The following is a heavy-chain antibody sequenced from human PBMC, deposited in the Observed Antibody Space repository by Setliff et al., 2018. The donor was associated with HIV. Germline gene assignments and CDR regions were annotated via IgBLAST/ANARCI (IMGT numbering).Heavy chain of an antibody. CDR1: GYTLTSYY. V-gene: IGHV1-69*06. J-gene: IGHJ5*02. D-gene: IGHD3-3*01. CDR3: ARSGGGYYTKNINWFDP. CDR2: IIPIFGSA. Sequence: SVKVSCKASGYTLTSYYMHWVRQAPGQGLEWMGIIIPIFGSANYAQKLQGRVTITADKSTGTAYMELSSLRSEDTAVYYCARSGGGYYTKNINWFDPWGQGTLVTVSS.